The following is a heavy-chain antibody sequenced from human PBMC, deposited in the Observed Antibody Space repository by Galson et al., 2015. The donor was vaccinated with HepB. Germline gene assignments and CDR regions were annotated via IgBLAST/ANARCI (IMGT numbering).Heavy chain of an antibody. Sequence: SLRLSCAASGFTFSSYSMNWVRQAPGKGLEWVSSISSSSSYIYYADSVKGRFTISRDNAKNSLYLQMNSLRAEDTAVYYCAREASYYDFWSGYFYPYYFDYWGQGTLVTVSS. J-gene: IGHJ4*02. CDR2: ISSSSSYI. CDR1: GFTFSSYS. CDR3: AREASYYDFWSGYFYPYYFDY. V-gene: IGHV3-21*01. D-gene: IGHD3-3*01.